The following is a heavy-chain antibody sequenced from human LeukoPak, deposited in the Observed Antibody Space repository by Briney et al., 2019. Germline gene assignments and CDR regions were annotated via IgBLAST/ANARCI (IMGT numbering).Heavy chain of an antibody. D-gene: IGHD3-16*01. CDR1: GGTFSSYA. Sequence: GASVKVSCKASGGTFSSYAISWVRQAPGQGLEWMGRIIPILGIANYAQKFQGRVTITADKSTSTAYMELSSLRSEDTAVYYCARVWPSNGGANAFDIWGQGTMVTVSS. CDR3: ARVWPSNGGANAFDI. J-gene: IGHJ3*02. CDR2: IIPILGIA. V-gene: IGHV1-69*04.